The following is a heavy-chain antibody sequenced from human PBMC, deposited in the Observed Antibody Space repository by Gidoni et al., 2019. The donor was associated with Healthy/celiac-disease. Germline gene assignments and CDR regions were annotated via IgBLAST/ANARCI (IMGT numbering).Heavy chain of an antibody. CDR2: IKSKTDGGTT. Sequence: EVQLVESGGGLVKPGGSIRLSCEDSGFPFSNAWMSWVRQAPGKGLEWVGRIKSKTDGGTTDYAAPVKGRFTISRDDSKNTLYLQMNSLKTEDTAVYYCTTELTAAAYFDYWGQGTLVTVSS. D-gene: IGHD6-13*01. CDR3: TTELTAAAYFDY. J-gene: IGHJ4*02. V-gene: IGHV3-15*01. CDR1: GFPFSNAW.